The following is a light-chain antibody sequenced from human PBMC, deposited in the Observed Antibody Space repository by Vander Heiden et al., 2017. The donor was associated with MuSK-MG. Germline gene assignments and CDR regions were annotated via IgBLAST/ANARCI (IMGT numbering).Light chain of an antibody. V-gene: IGLV3-21*02. CDR2: EVI. CDR1: KSGTKG. Sequence: SYVLTQAPSVSVAPGQPAPITRGCDKSGTKGVQWNQQRPGQAPVVVRYEVIDRPSGIPERFSGAKSGNTANLKTTRAEAGDESDDDGQLWDISTDHADGVFGGGTKLTVL. J-gene: IGLJ3*02. CDR3: QLWDISTDHADGV.